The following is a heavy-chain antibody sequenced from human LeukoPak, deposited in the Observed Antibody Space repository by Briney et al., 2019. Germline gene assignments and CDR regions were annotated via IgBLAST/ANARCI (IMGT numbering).Heavy chain of an antibody. J-gene: IGHJ4*02. V-gene: IGHV3-30-3*01. CDR2: ISHDGSNK. CDR3: ARETAGGNYYFDY. Sequence: GGSLRLSCAASGFTFSNYAMHWVRQAPGKGLEWVAVISHDGSNKYHADSVEGRFTISRDNSKNTLYLQMNSLRPEDTAVYYCARETAGGNYYFDYWGQGTLVTVSS. CDR1: GFTFSNYA. D-gene: IGHD6-13*01.